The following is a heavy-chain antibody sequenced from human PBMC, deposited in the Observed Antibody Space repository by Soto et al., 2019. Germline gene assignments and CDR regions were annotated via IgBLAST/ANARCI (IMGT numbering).Heavy chain of an antibody. CDR2: INPGDSAT. D-gene: IGHD3-3*01. J-gene: IGHJ4*02. Sequence: GDSLNISCEGPGYTFTRYWIVWLRQMPGKGLEYMGTINPGDSATRYSPSFQGQVTISADKSISTAYLQWSGLKASDTAMYYGARRGGDDVWGAYYPDYWGQGTQVTVSS. CDR3: ARRGGDDVWGAYYPDY. V-gene: IGHV5-51*01. CDR1: GYTFTRYW.